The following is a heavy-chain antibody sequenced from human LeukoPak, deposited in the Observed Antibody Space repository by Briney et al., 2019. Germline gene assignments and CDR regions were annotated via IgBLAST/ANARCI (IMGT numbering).Heavy chain of an antibody. J-gene: IGHJ6*03. CDR3: ARAQASMYSSSSFSSLVRTISYYYYYYMDV. D-gene: IGHD6-6*01. V-gene: IGHV1-8*01. CDR2: MNPNSGNT. CDR1: GYTFTSYD. Sequence: ASVKVSCKASGYTFTSYDINWVRQATGQGLEWMGWMNPNSGNTGYAQKFQGRVTMTRNTSISTAYMELSSLRSEDTAVYYCARAQASMYSSSSFSSLVRTISYYYYYYMDVWGKGTTVTVSS.